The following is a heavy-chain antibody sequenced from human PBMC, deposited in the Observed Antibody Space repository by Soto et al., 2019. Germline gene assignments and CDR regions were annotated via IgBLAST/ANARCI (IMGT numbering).Heavy chain of an antibody. J-gene: IGHJ5*02. V-gene: IGHV1-69*13. CDR2: IIPIFGTA. D-gene: IGHD3-22*01. CDR1: GGTFSSYA. Sequence: SVKVSCKASGGTFSSYAISWVRQAPGQGLEWMGGIIPIFGTANYAQKFQGRVTITADESTSTAYMELSSLRSEDTAVYYCARDRGDYYDTYNWFDPWGQGTLVTVSS. CDR3: ARDRGDYYDTYNWFDP.